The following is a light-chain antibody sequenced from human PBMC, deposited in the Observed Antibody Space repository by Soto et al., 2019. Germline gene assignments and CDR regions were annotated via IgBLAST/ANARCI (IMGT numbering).Light chain of an antibody. CDR3: SSYTSSSSLYV. Sequence: QSVLTQPASVSGSPGQSITISCTGTSSDVGGYSYVSWYQQHPGTAPKLMIYEVSNRPSGLSNRFSGSKSGNTASLTISGLQAEDEADYYCSSYTSSSSLYVFGTGTKVTVL. V-gene: IGLV2-14*01. CDR2: EVS. J-gene: IGLJ1*01. CDR1: SSDVGGYSY.